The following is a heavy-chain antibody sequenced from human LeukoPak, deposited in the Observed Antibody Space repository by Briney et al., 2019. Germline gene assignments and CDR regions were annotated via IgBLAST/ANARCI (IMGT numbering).Heavy chain of an antibody. D-gene: IGHD1-14*01. CDR1: GYTFTSYF. Sequence: ASVKVSCRASGYTFTSYFMYWVRQAPGQGLEWMGIINPSGGTTNYAQRFQGRVTMTRDTSTSTVYMELSSLRSEDTAVYYCARSSGRSPNRDYMDVWGKGTTVTISS. V-gene: IGHV1-46*01. J-gene: IGHJ6*03. CDR3: ARSSGRSPNRDYMDV. CDR2: INPSGGTT.